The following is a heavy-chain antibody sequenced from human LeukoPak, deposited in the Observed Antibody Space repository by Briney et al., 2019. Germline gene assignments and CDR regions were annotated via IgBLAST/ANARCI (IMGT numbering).Heavy chain of an antibody. CDR3: AGRRDGYSNVDY. D-gene: IGHD5-24*01. CDR1: GGSISSGDYY. V-gene: IGHV4-30-4*01. CDR2: IYYSGST. J-gene: IGHJ4*02. Sequence: SETLSLTCTVSGGSISSGDYYWSWIRQPPGKGLEWIGYIYYSGSTYYNPSLKSRVTISVDTSKNQFSLKLRSVTAADTAVYYCAGRRDGYSNVDYWGQGTLVTVSS.